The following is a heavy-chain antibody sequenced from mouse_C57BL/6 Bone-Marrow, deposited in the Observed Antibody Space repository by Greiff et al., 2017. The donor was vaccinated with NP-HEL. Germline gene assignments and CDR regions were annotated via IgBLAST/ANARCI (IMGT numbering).Heavy chain of an antibody. CDR3: AGHEEVNWGGCFDY. Sequence: VQLQQSGAELVKPWASVKLSCKASGYTFTEYTLHWVQQRSGQGLEWIGWFYPGSGSIKYTEKFKDKATLTADKSSSTVYLELSRLTSEDAAVYVGAGHEEVNWGGCFDYWGRGTALTVSS. D-gene: IGHD4-1*01. CDR1: GYTFTEYT. J-gene: IGHJ2*01. CDR2: FYPGSGSI. V-gene: IGHV1-62-2*01.